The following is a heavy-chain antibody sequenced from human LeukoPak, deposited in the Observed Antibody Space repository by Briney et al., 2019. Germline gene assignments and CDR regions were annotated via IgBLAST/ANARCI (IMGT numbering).Heavy chain of an antibody. D-gene: IGHD2-2*01. CDR1: GGSFSGYY. Sequence: SETLSLTCAVYGGSFSGYYWSWIRQPPGKGLEWIGEINHSGSTNYNPSLKSRVTISVDTSKNQSSLKLSSVTAADTAVYYCARGRRGTYCSSTSCYLGGWFDPWGQGTLVTVSS. CDR2: INHSGST. CDR3: ARGRRGTYCSSTSCYLGGWFDP. J-gene: IGHJ5*02. V-gene: IGHV4-34*01.